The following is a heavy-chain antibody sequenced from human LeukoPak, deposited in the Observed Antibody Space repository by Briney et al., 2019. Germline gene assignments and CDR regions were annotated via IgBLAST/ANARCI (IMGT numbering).Heavy chain of an antibody. Sequence: SGTLSLTCAVYGGSFSDYYWSWIRQPPGKGLEWIGEINHRGSINYNPSLKSRVTISLDSSKSQFSLKLSSVTAADTAVYYCSRAGTTFPFDYWGQGSLVTVSS. CDR3: SRAGTTFPFDY. D-gene: IGHD1-1*01. J-gene: IGHJ4*02. V-gene: IGHV4-34*01. CDR1: GGSFSDYY. CDR2: INHRGSI.